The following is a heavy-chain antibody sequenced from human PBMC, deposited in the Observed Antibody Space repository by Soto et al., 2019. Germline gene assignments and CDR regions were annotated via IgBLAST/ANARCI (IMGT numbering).Heavy chain of an antibody. CDR2: IHWDDDK. CDR1: GFSISTSGVG. D-gene: IGHD3-10*01. Sequence: QITLKESGPTLVKPTQTLTLTCIFSGFSISTSGVGVGWIRQPPGKALEWLALIHWDDDKRYSPILKSRLTITKDTSKNQVVLTMTNMDPVDTATYYCAHRDGNMVRGVISFDYWGQGTLVTVSS. V-gene: IGHV2-5*02. CDR3: AHRDGNMVRGVISFDY. J-gene: IGHJ4*02.